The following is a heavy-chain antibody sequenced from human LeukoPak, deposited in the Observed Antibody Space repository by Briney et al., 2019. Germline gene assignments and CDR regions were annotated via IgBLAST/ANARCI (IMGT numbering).Heavy chain of an antibody. J-gene: IGHJ6*02. CDR3: ARAYSSGWYQSYYYYYGMDV. D-gene: IGHD6-13*01. V-gene: IGHV1-8*01. CDR2: MNPNSGNT. CDR1: GYTFTSYD. Sequence: GASVKVSCKASGYTFTSYDINWVRQATGQGLEWMGWMNPNSGNTGYAQKFQGRVTMTRNTSISTAYMELSSLRSEDTAVYYCARAYSSGWYQSYYYYYGMDVWGQGTTVTVSS.